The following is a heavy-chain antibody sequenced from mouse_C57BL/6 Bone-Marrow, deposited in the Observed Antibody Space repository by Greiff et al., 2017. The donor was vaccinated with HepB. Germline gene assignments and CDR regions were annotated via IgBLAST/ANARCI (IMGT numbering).Heavy chain of an antibody. CDR2: ISDGGSYT. CDR1: GFTFSSYA. CDR3: ARPYYSNPYYAMDY. V-gene: IGHV5-4*03. J-gene: IGHJ4*01. D-gene: IGHD2-5*01. Sequence: EVKLMESGGGLVKPGGSLKLSCAASGFTFSSYAMSWVRQTPEKRLEWVATISDGGSYTYYPDNVKGRFTISRDNAKNNQYLQMSHLKSEDTAMYYCARPYYSNPYYAMDYWGQGTSVTVSS.